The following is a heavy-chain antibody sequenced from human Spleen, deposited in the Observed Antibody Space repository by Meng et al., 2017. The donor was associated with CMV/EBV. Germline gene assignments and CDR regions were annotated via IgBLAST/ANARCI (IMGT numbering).Heavy chain of an antibody. Sequence: ASVKVSCKASGYSFTSYSISWVRQAPGQGLEWMGWISAYNGNTNYAQKVQGRVTMTTDTSTSTAYMELRSLRTDDTAVYYCATGGHCGSTTCYDARIFASWGQGTLVTVSS. CDR1: GYSFTSYS. CDR3: ATGGHCGSTTCYDARIFAS. D-gene: IGHD2-2*01. V-gene: IGHV1-18*01. J-gene: IGHJ4*02. CDR2: ISAYNGNT.